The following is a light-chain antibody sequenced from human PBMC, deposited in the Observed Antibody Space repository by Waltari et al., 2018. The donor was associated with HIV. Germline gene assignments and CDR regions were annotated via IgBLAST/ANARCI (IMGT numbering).Light chain of an antibody. CDR2: EVD. CDR1: DSDFGFYNF. V-gene: IGLV2-14*01. Sequence: SDLTQPASVSGFLGQSITISCTGADSDFGFYNFISWYQQQPGEVPKLLLYEVDTRAAGGHGRLSGSKSGNTASLTISGLQVEDEGLYHCASYTADDTVLFGGGTTVTV. J-gene: IGLJ2*01. CDR3: ASYTADDTVL.